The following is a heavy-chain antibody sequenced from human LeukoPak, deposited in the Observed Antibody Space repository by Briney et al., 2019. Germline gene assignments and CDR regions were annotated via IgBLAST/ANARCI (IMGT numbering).Heavy chain of an antibody. J-gene: IGHJ6*02. CDR1: GYTFTSYG. CDR3: TTRYCSSTSCYAKYYYGMDV. Sequence: ASVKVSCKASGYTFTSYGISWVRQAPGQGLEWMGRISAYNGNKNYAQKLQGRVTMTTDTSTSTAYMELRSLRSDDTAVYYCTTRYCSSTSCYAKYYYGMDVWGQGTTVTVSS. D-gene: IGHD2-2*01. CDR2: ISAYNGNK. V-gene: IGHV1-18*01.